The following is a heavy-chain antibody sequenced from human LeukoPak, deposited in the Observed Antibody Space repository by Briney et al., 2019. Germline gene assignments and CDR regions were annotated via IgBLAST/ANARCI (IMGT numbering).Heavy chain of an antibody. CDR3: ARDYYGSGSYYTFFDY. D-gene: IGHD3-10*01. Sequence: GGSLRLSCAASGFTFSSYSMNWVRQAPGKGLEWVSYISSSSSTIYYADSVKGRFTISRDNATNSLYLQMNSLRAEDTAVYYCARDYYGSGSYYTFFDYWGQGTLVTVSS. J-gene: IGHJ4*02. CDR1: GFTFSSYS. V-gene: IGHV3-48*04. CDR2: ISSSSSTI.